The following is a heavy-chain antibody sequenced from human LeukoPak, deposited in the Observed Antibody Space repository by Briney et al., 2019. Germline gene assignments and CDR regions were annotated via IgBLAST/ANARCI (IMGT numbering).Heavy chain of an antibody. V-gene: IGHV3-74*01. CDR2: INSDGSTT. CDR1: GFTFSTYG. Sequence: GGSLRLSCAASGFTFSTYGMSWVRQAPGKGLVWVSGINSDGSTTSCAESVKGRFTISRDNAKNTLYLQMNSPRAEDTAVYYCTRARNGTFDYWGQGTLVTVSS. CDR3: TRARNGTFDY. D-gene: IGHD2-8*01. J-gene: IGHJ4*02.